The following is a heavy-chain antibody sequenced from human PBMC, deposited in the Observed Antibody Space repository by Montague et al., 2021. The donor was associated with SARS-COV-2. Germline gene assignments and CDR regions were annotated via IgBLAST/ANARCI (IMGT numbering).Heavy chain of an antibody. Sequence: SETLSLTCTVSGVSMNNYYWSWIRQPPGKGLEWIGYINYSGSTHYNPSLQSRVTLSKDTSKNQFSMRLTSVTAADTAMYFCARAPIYRSSWYAYFDYWGQGTLVTVSS. V-gene: IGHV4-59*01. CDR2: INYSGST. CDR3: ARAPIYRSSWYAYFDY. J-gene: IGHJ4*02. CDR1: GVSMNNYY. D-gene: IGHD6-13*01.